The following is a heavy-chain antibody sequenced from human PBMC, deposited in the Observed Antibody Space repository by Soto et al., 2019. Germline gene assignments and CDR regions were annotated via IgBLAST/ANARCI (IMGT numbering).Heavy chain of an antibody. Sequence: GASVKVSCKVSGYTLTELYMHWVRQAPGQGLEWMGGFDPEDGETIYAQKFQGRVTMTEDTSTDTAYMELSSLRSEDTAVYYCATDPSPGVAKPCYYYGMDFWGQGTTVTVSS. V-gene: IGHV1-24*01. CDR1: GYTLTELY. CDR2: FDPEDGET. J-gene: IGHJ6*02. CDR3: ATDPSPGVAKPCYYYGMDF. D-gene: IGHD2-8*01.